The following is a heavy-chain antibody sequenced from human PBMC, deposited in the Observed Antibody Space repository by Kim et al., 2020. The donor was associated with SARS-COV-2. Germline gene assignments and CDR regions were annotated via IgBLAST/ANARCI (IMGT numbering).Heavy chain of an antibody. Sequence: GGSLRLSSTASGFSFGNYAMHWVRQAPGKGLEWVSGISWTSVSIGYADSVKGRFTISRDNAKNSLYLQMNSLRAEDTALYYCAKDGIASFYNYGYSDYWGQGTLVTVSS. V-gene: IGHV3-9*01. CDR3: AKDGIASFYNYGYSDY. CDR1: GFSFGNYA. J-gene: IGHJ4*02. D-gene: IGHD5-18*01. CDR2: ISWTSVSI.